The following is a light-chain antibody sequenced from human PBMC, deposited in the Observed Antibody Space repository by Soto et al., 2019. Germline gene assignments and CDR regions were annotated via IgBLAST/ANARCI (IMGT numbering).Light chain of an antibody. CDR3: QSYDSSLSVHVV. CDR1: SSNIGAGYD. V-gene: IGLV1-40*01. J-gene: IGLJ2*01. Sequence: QSVLTQPPSVSGAPGQRVTIYCTGSSSNIGAGYDVHWYQQLPGTAPKLLIYGNSNRPSGVPDRFSGSKSGTSASLAITGLQADDEADYYCQSYDSSLSVHVVFGGGTKLTVL. CDR2: GNS.